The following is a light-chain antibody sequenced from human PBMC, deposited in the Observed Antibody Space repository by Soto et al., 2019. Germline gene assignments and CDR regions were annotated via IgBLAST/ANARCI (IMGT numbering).Light chain of an antibody. Sequence: QSALTQPPSASGSPGQSVTISCTGTSSDVGGYKYVSWYQHHPGKAPKFVIYEVTKRPSGVPDRFSGSQSGNTASLTVSGLHAEDEADYYCSSYGGTNNVVFGGGTKLTVL. J-gene: IGLJ2*01. CDR2: EVT. CDR1: SSDVGGYKY. CDR3: SSYGGTNNVV. V-gene: IGLV2-8*01.